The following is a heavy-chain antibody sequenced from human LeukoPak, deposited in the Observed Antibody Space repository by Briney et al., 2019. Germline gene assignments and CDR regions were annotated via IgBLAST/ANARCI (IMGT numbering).Heavy chain of an antibody. CDR3: ARRGDGYRTFDI. J-gene: IGHJ3*02. CDR2: IYYSGST. V-gene: IGHV4-59*01. D-gene: IGHD5-24*01. Sequence: PSETLSLTCTVSGGSISSYYWSWIRQPPGKGLEWIGYIYYSGSTNYNPSLKSRVTISVDTSKNQFSLKLSSVTAADTAVYYCARRGDGYRTFDIWGQGTMVTVSS. CDR1: GGSISSYY.